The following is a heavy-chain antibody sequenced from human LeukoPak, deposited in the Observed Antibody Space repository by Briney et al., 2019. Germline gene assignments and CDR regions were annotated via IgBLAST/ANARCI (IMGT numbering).Heavy chain of an antibody. J-gene: IGHJ6*04. CDR3: AKDRRIIVVVPAAINYYYGMDV. CDR1: GFTFSSYG. D-gene: IGHD2-2*01. V-gene: IGHV3-30*18. Sequence: PGRSLRLSCAASGFTFSSYGMHWVRQAPGKGLEWVAVISYDGSNKYYADSVKGRFTISRDNSKNTLYLRMNSLRAEDTAVYYCAKDRRIIVVVPAAINYYYGMDVWGKGTTVTVSS. CDR2: ISYDGSNK.